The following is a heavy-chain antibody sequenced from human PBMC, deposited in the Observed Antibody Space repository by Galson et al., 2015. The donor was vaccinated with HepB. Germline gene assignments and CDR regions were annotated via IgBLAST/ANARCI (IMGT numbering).Heavy chain of an antibody. CDR2: ISSSSSYI. CDR3: AREKGNYYDSSGYYPYYFDY. V-gene: IGHV3-21*01. Sequence: SLRLSCAASGFSISSYSMNWVRQAPGKGLEWVSSISSSSSYIYYADSMKGRFTISRDNAKNSLYLQMNSLRAEDTAVYFCAREKGNYYDSSGYYPYYFDYWGQGTLVTVSS. CDR1: GFSISSYS. J-gene: IGHJ4*02. D-gene: IGHD3-22*01.